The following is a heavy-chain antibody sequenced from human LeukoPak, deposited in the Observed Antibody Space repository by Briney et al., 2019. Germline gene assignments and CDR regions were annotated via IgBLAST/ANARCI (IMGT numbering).Heavy chain of an antibody. CDR3: ARDSERGAFDY. Sequence: PGGSLRLSCAASGFPFSSYAMHWVRQAPGKGLEWVALISDDERNKYYADSVKGRFTISRDNSKNTLYLQMNSLRAEDTAVYYCARDSERGAFDYWGQGTLVTVSS. V-gene: IGHV3-30*04. CDR2: ISDDERNK. CDR1: GFPFSSYA. D-gene: IGHD1-1*01. J-gene: IGHJ4*02.